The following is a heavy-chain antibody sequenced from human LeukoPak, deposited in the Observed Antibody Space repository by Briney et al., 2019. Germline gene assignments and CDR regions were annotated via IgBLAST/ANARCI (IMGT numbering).Heavy chain of an antibody. CDR2: IDHNGNVN. CDR3: ARGGGLDV. J-gene: IGHJ6*02. V-gene: IGHV3-7*03. CDR1: GFTFSSYW. D-gene: IGHD3-16*01. Sequence: GGSLRLSCAASGFTFSSYWMNWARQAPGKGLEWVASIDHNGNVNYYVDSVKGRFTISRDNAKNSLYLQMSNLRAEDTAVYFCARGGGLDVWGQGATVTVSS.